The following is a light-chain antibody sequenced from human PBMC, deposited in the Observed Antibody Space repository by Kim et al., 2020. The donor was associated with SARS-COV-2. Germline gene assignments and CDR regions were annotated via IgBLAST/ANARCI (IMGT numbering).Light chain of an antibody. CDR1: QSVSSSY. Sequence: EIVLTQSPGTLSLSPGERATLSCRASQSVSSSYLAWYQQKPGQAPRLLIYGASSRATGIPDRFSGSGSGTDFTLTISRLESEDFAVYYCQQYGNSPPYSFGRGTKLEI. V-gene: IGKV3-20*01. J-gene: IGKJ2*03. CDR2: GAS. CDR3: QQYGNSPPYS.